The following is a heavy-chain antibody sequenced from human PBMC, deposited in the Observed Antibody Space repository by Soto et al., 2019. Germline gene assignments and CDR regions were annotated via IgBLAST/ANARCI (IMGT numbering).Heavy chain of an antibody. Sequence: PGGSLRLSCAASGFTFSSYAMSWVRQAPGKGLEWVSAISGSGGSTYYADSVKGRFTISRDNSKNTLYLQMNSLRAEDTAVYYCAKNSLVVVTGPWFDPWGQGTLVTVSS. V-gene: IGHV3-23*01. J-gene: IGHJ5*02. D-gene: IGHD2-21*02. CDR1: GFTFSSYA. CDR2: ISGSGGST. CDR3: AKNSLVVVTGPWFDP.